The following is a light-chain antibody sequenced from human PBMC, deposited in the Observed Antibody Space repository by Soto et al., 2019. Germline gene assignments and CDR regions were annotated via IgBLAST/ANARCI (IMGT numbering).Light chain of an antibody. CDR3: QQRSSYPIP. CDR1: QGISNY. CDR2: DAS. V-gene: IGKV1-9*01. J-gene: IGKJ5*01. Sequence: IKLKLSASVVSANVGDRVTITCRANQGISNYLAWYQQRPGKAPKLLIYDASRLQSGVPSRFSGSGSGTEFTLTISSLQPEDFATYYCQQRSSYPIPFGQGTRLEIK.